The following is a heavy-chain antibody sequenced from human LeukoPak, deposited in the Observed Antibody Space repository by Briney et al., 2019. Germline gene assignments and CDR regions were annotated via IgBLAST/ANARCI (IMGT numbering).Heavy chain of an antibody. D-gene: IGHD1-14*01. CDR3: AREVSRAFDI. V-gene: IGHV3-7*01. CDR2: IKQDGSEN. CDR1: GFTFSSYW. J-gene: IGHJ3*02. Sequence: AGGPLKLSCAASGFTFSSYWMRWVRQAPGKGLEWVANIKQDGSENYYVDSVKGRFTISRDNAKNSLYLQMNSLRAEDTAVYYCAREVSRAFDIWGQGTMVTVSS.